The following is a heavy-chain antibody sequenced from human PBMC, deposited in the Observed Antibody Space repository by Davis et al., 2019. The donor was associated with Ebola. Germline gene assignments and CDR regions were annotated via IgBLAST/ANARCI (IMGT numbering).Heavy chain of an antibody. CDR1: GFTFSSYG. Sequence: GESLKISCAASGFTFSSYGMHWVRQAPGKGLEWVAVISYDGSNKYYADSVKGRFTISRDNSKNTLYLQMNSLRAEDTAVYYCAKDGDIVLMVYFDYWGQGTLVTVSS. J-gene: IGHJ4*02. CDR2: ISYDGSNK. V-gene: IGHV3-30*18. D-gene: IGHD2-8*01. CDR3: AKDGDIVLMVYFDY.